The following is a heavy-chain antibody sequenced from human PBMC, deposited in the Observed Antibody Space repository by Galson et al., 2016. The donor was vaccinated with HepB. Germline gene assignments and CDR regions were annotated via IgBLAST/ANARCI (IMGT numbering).Heavy chain of an antibody. J-gene: IGHJ4*02. CDR1: GYSFTNYW. D-gene: IGHD6-19*01. Sequence: QSGAEVKKPGESLKISCKGSGYSFTNYWIGWVRQMPGKGLEWMGMIHPDDSDTKYSPSFQGQVTMSDDKSISTAYLQWSSLKASDTAMYYCARFSGSGWGSFDYWGQGTLVTVSS. CDR2: IHPDDSDT. V-gene: IGHV5-51*01. CDR3: ARFSGSGWGSFDY.